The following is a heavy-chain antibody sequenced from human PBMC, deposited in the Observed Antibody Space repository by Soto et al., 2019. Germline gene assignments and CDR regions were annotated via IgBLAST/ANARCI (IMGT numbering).Heavy chain of an antibody. V-gene: IGHV3-21*01. CDR1: GFTFNSYS. CDR3: ARETAWGGFDC. CDR2: LSSSGSYI. D-gene: IGHD3-16*01. J-gene: IGHJ4*02. Sequence: EVQLVESGGGLVKPGGSLRLSCAASGFTFNSYSMNWVRQAPGKGLEWVSSLSSSGSYIYHADSVKGRFTISRENAKNSLFLQMNSLRVEDTAVYYCARETAWGGFDCWGQGTLVTVSS.